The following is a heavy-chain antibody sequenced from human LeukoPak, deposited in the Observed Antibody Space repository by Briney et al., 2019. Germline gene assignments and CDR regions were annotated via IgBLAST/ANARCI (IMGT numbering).Heavy chain of an antibody. CDR2: ISWNSGSI. D-gene: IGHD3-9*01. V-gene: IGHV3-9*01. J-gene: IGHJ4*02. Sequence: GRSLRLSCAASGFPYDDYAMHWVRQAPGKALEWVSGISWNSGSIGYADSVKGRFTISRDNAKNSLYLQMNSLRAEDTAVYYCARSGYLYYFDYWGQGTLVTVSS. CDR1: GFPYDDYA. CDR3: ARSGYLYYFDY.